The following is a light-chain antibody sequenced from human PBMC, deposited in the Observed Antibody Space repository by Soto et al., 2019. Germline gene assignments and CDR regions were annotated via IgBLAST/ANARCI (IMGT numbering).Light chain of an antibody. CDR2: GVS. CDR1: QSVAGN. CDR3: QQSNNWPPLT. Sequence: EIVMTQSPATLSVSPGETATLSCRASQSVAGNLAWYQQKPGQPPRLLIYGVSTRATGVPARFSGSGSETDFSLTSSSLQIEDFALYDCQQSNNWPPLTFGGGTKVEIK. V-gene: IGKV3-15*01. J-gene: IGKJ4*01.